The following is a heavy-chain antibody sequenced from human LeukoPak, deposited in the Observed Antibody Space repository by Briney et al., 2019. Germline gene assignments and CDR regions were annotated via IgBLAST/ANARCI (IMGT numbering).Heavy chain of an antibody. D-gene: IGHD4-17*01. CDR3: ATIPATVAN. V-gene: IGHV1-2*06. Sequence: GGSLRLSCAASGYTFTGYYMHWVRQAPGQGLEWMGRINPNSGGTNYAQKFQGRVTMTRDTSISTAYMELSRLRSDDTAVYYCATIPATVANWGQGTLVTVSS. CDR1: GYTFTGYY. CDR2: INPNSGGT. J-gene: IGHJ4*02.